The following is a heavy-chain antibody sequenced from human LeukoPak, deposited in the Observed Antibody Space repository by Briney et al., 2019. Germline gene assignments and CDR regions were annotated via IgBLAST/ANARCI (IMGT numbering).Heavy chain of an antibody. V-gene: IGHV1-2*02. CDR2: INPNSGGT. Sequence: ASVKVSCKASGYTFTGYYMHWVRQAPGQGLEWMGWINPNSGGTNYAQKFQGRVTMTRDTSISTAYMELSRLRSDDTAVYYCARTSMIVVVSPFDYWGQGILVTVSS. CDR1: GYTFTGYY. D-gene: IGHD3-22*01. J-gene: IGHJ4*02. CDR3: ARTSMIVVVSPFDY.